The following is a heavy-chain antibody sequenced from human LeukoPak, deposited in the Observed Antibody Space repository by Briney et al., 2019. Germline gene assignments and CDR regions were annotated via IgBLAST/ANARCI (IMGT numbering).Heavy chain of an antibody. CDR3: AKDGHYDSSGFTLQY. V-gene: IGHV3-23*01. D-gene: IGHD3-22*01. Sequence: GGSLRLSCAASGFTFSNYAITWVRQTPGKGLEWVSTVSSSGTSTYYADSVKGRFTISRDNSKNTLYLQMNSLRVEDTAGDYCAKDGHYDSSGFTLQYWGQGTLVTVSS. CDR2: VSSSGTST. J-gene: IGHJ1*01. CDR1: GFTFSNYA.